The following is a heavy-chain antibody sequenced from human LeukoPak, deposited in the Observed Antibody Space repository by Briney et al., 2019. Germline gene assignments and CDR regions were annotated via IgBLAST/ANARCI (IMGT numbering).Heavy chain of an antibody. CDR1: GFTFSSYW. CDR3: ARGYGSGSYTPTKN. J-gene: IGHJ4*02. Sequence: GGSLRLSCAASGFTFSSYWMSWVRQAPGKGLEWVANIKHGASEKYYVDSVEGRFTISRGDAKNSLYLEMNSLRVEDTAVYYCARGYGSGSYTPTKNWGQGVLVTVSS. V-gene: IGHV3-7*04. CDR2: IKHGASEK. D-gene: IGHD3-10*01.